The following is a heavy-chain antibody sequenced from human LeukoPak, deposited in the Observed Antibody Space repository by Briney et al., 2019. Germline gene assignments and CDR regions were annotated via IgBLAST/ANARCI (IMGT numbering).Heavy chain of an antibody. D-gene: IGHD3-16*02. J-gene: IGHJ4*02. CDR3: ARGRAQYDYVWGSYRCYFDY. CDR1: GGSFSGYY. CDR2: INHSGST. V-gene: IGHV4-34*01. Sequence: SETLSLTCAVYGGSFSGYYWSWIRQPPGKGLEWIGEINHSGSTNYNPSLKSRVTISVDTSKNQFSLKLSSVTAADMAVYYCARGRAQYDYVWGSYRCYFDYWGQGTLVTVSS.